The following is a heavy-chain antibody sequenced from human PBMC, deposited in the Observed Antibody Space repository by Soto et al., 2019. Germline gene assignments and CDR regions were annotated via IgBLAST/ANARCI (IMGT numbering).Heavy chain of an antibody. CDR1: GFTFSSYA. CDR3: AKDLGVVGYYYYYGMDV. CDR2: ISGSGGST. Sequence: PGGSLSLSCAASGFTFSSYAVSWVRQAPGKGLEWVSAISGSGGSTYYADSVKGRFTISGDNSKNTLYLQMNSLRAEDTAVYYCAKDLGVVGYYYYYGMDVWGQGTTVTVS. J-gene: IGHJ6*02. V-gene: IGHV3-23*01. D-gene: IGHD2-15*01.